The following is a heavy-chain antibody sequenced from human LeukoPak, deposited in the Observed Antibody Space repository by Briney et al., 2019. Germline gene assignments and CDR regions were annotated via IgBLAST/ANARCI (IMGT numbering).Heavy chain of an antibody. CDR3: ARGDLGRGYSGSVTDY. D-gene: IGHD5-12*01. J-gene: IGHJ4*02. CDR2: ISYDGSNK. V-gene: IGHV3-30*19. Sequence: GGSLRLSCAGSGFTFGGYGMHWFRQAPGKGLEWVAVISYDGSNKYYADSVKGRFTISRDNSKNTLYLQMNSLRAEDTAVYYCARGDLGRGYSGSVTDYWGQGTLVTVSS. CDR1: GFTFGGYG.